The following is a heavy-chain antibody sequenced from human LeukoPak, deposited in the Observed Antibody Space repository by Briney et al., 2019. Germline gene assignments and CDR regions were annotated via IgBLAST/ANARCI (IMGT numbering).Heavy chain of an antibody. CDR3: ARGLYYYGTDAFDI. D-gene: IGHD3-16*01. J-gene: IGHJ3*02. Sequence: GGSLRLSCAAPGFSFSSYSMNWVRQAPGRGLEWVSSISASGNYIYYADSVKGRFTISRDSAENSLYLQMNSLGAEDTAVYYCARGLYYYGTDAFDIWDQGTMVTVS. CDR1: GFSFSSYS. CDR2: ISASGNYI. V-gene: IGHV3-21*01.